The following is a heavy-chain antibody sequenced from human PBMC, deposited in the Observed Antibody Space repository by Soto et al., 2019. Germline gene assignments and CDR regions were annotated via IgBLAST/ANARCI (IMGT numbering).Heavy chain of an antibody. D-gene: IGHD3-22*01. Sequence: QVQLVQSGAEVKKPGSSVQVSCKASGGTFSSYAISWVRQAPGHGLEWMGGIIPIFGTANYAQKFQGRVTITAEESTSTAYMELSSLRSEDTAVYYCARESRPYYDDSSGYNYFDYWGQGTRVTVSS. CDR3: ARESRPYYDDSSGYNYFDY. CDR1: GGTFSSYA. J-gene: IGHJ4*02. V-gene: IGHV1-69*01. CDR2: IIPIFGTA.